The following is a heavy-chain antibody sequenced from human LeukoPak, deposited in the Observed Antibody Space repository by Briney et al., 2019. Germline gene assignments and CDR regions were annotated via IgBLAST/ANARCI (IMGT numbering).Heavy chain of an antibody. J-gene: IGHJ4*02. Sequence: GGSLRLPCAASGFTFSSYGMHWVRQAPGKGLEWVAFIRYDGSNKYYADFVKGRFTISRDNAKNSLYLQMNSLRAEDTAVYYCTRDPRRLDYWGQGTLVTVSS. CDR3: TRDPRRLDY. V-gene: IGHV3-30*02. CDR2: IRYDGSNK. CDR1: GFTFSSYG.